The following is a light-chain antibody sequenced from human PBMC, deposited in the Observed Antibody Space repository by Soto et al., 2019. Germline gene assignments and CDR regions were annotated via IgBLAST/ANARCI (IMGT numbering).Light chain of an antibody. Sequence: EMVLSQSPLTPSLSPVERATLSCRVSEGVASNYLAWYQHKPGQAPRLLIYGASTRATGIPARFSGSGSGTEFTLTISSLQPDDFATYYCQQYDSFSVTFGQGTKVDIK. CDR3: QQYDSFSVT. J-gene: IGKJ1*01. CDR1: EGVASNY. CDR2: GAS. V-gene: IGKV3-20*01.